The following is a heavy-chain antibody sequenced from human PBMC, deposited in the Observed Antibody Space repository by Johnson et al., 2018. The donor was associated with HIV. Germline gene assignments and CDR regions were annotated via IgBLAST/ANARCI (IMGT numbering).Heavy chain of an antibody. V-gene: IGHV3-11*04. CDR2: ISNSASAI. D-gene: IGHD3-22*01. CDR3: ARDGNYYDSSSYYSDAFDI. Sequence: QVQLVESGGGLVKPGGSLRLSCAASGFIFSDYYLTWIRQAPGKGLEWISYISNSASAIYYADSVKGRFTISRDNAKTSLYLQMNSLRVEDTAVYYCARDGNYYDSSSYYSDAFDIWGQGTMVTVSS. CDR1: GFIFSDYY. J-gene: IGHJ3*02.